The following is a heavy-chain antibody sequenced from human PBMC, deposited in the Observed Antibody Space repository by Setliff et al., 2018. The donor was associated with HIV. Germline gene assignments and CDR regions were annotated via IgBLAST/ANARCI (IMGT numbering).Heavy chain of an antibody. Sequence: GASVKVSCKASGYTFTTYSMHWVRQAPGHSLEWMGWINVGNGDTKYSQEFQGRISITRDTSTNTAYMELSSLRSDDTAVYFCATNRTQTGMNMVRGRLTDPARYPLDYWGQGTLVTVSS. J-gene: IGHJ4*02. V-gene: IGHV1-3*01. CDR2: INVGNGDT. D-gene: IGHD3-10*01. CDR1: GYTFTTYS. CDR3: ATNRTQTGMNMVRGRLTDPARYPLDY.